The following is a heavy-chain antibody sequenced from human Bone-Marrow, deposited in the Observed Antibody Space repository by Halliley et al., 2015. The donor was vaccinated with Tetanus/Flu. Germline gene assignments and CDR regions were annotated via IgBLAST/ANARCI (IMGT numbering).Heavy chain of an antibody. V-gene: IGHV3-74*01. J-gene: IGHJ4*02. Sequence: WVSHINSDESSTTYAGSVKGRFTISRDNARNTLYLQMNSLRAEDTAVYYCARDIASSGSFSDWGQGTLVTVSS. CDR3: ARDIASSGSFSD. D-gene: IGHD1-26*01. CDR2: INSDESST.